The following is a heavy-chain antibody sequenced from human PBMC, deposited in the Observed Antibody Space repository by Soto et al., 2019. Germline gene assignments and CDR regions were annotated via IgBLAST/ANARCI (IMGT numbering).Heavy chain of an antibody. J-gene: IGHJ6*02. CDR1: GYSISSGYY. CDR3: ARAYCGGDCPFGMDV. V-gene: IGHV4-38-2*01. D-gene: IGHD2-21*02. Sequence: SETLSLTCAVSGYSISSGYYWGWLRQPPGKGLEWIGSIYHGGSTYYNPSLNSRVTISVDRSKNQFSLKLSSVTAADTAVYYCARAYCGGDCPFGMDVWGQGTTVTVSS. CDR2: IYHGGST.